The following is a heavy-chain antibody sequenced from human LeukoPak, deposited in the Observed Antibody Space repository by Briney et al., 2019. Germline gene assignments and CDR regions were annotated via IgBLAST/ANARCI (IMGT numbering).Heavy chain of an antibody. V-gene: IGHV3-30*01. CDR2: ISIDGSRE. CDR3: VKKNDYYTSESFYVWWYFDL. D-gene: IGHD3-22*01. CDR1: GFTFSRFA. Sequence: PGRSLRLSCAASGFTFSRFAMHWVRQAPGKGLEWVTVISIDGSREHYADSVKGRFTISRDNSKNTVYLQMNSLRPEDTAVYYCVKKNDYYTSESFYVWWYFDLWGRGALVTVSS. J-gene: IGHJ2*01.